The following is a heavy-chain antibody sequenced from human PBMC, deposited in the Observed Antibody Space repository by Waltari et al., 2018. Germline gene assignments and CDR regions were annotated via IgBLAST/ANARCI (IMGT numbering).Heavy chain of an antibody. V-gene: IGHV1-69*08. Sequence: QVQLVQSGAEVKKPGSSVKVSCKASGGTFSSYAISWVRQAPGQGLEWMERIIPIFGTANYAQKFQGRVTITADKSTSTAYMELSSLRSEDTAVYYCARVDPETAGWTGAFDIWGQGTMVTVSS. CDR3: ARVDPETAGWTGAFDI. CDR1: GGTFSSYA. CDR2: IIPIFGTA. D-gene: IGHD3-3*01. J-gene: IGHJ3*02.